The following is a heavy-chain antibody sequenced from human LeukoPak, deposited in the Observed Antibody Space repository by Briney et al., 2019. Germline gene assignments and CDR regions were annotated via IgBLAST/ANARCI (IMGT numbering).Heavy chain of an antibody. V-gene: IGHV1-8*02. D-gene: IGHD3-10*01. Sequence: EASVKVSCKASGYTFTSYGISWVRQAPGQGLEWMGWMNPNSGNTGYAQKFQGRVTMTRNTSISTAYMELSSLRSEDTAVYYCARGMKGRWFYYYGSGASYYGMDVWGQGTTVTVSS. CDR1: GYTFTSYG. CDR2: MNPNSGNT. J-gene: IGHJ6*02. CDR3: ARGMKGRWFYYYGSGASYYGMDV.